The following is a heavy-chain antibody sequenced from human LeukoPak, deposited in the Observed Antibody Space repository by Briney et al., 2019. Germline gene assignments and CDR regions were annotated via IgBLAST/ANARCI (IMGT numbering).Heavy chain of an antibody. V-gene: IGHV3-23*01. Sequence: GGSLRLSCATSGFTFSNYAMGWVRQAPGKGLEWVSAISGSGGSTYYADSVKGRFTISRDNSKNTLYLQMNSLRAEDTAVYYCAKAGATPLLDYWGQGTLVTVSS. D-gene: IGHD6-25*01. CDR3: AKAGATPLLDY. CDR2: ISGSGGST. J-gene: IGHJ4*02. CDR1: GFTFSNYA.